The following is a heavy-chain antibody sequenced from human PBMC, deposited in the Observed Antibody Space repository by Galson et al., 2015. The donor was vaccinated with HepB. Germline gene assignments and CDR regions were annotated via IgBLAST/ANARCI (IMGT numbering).Heavy chain of an antibody. CDR1: GDSVSSNSAA. CDR3: VFLRGYDLKPLDY. V-gene: IGHV6-1*01. CDR2: TYYRSRWYN. J-gene: IGHJ4*02. D-gene: IGHD5-12*01. Sequence: CAISGDSVSSNSAAWNWIRQSPSRGLEWLGRTYYRSRWYNDYEVSVKSRITINPDTSKNQFSLQLNSVTPEDTAVYYCVFLRGYDLKPLDYWGQGTLVTVSS.